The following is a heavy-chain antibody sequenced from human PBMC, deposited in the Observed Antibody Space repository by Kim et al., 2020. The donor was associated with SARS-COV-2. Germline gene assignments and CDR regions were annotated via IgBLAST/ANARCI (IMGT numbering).Heavy chain of an antibody. D-gene: IGHD2-15*01. CDR1: GHTFTRDS. V-gene: IGHV1-3*01. Sequence: ASVKVSCKTSGHTFTRDSIHWVRQAPGQRFEWMGGIDCGNGNAIYSQNFQSRVTFTRDTSASTGYMELSSLRSEDSAVYYCLGGYYFDYWGQGTLVTVSS. CDR2: IDCGNGNA. CDR3: LGGYYFDY. J-gene: IGHJ4*02.